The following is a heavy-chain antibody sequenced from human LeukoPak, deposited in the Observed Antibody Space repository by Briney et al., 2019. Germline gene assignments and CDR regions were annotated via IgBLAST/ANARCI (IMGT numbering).Heavy chain of an antibody. CDR2: ISYDGSNK. Sequence: PGRSLRLSCAASGFTFSSYAMHWVRQAPGKGLEWVAVISYDGSNKYYADSVKGRFTISRDNSKNTLYLQMNSLRAEDTAVYYCAREKGYSSGWAFDYWGQGTLVTVSS. CDR1: GFTFSSYA. D-gene: IGHD6-19*01. V-gene: IGHV3-30-3*01. CDR3: AREKGYSSGWAFDY. J-gene: IGHJ4*02.